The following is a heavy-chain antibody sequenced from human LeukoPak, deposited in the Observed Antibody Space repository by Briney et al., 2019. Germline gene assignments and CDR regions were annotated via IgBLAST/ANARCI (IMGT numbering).Heavy chain of an antibody. V-gene: IGHV3-23*01. CDR2: ISGSGGST. Sequence: GGSLRLSCAASGFTFSSYAMSWVRQAPGKGLEWVSAISGSGGSTYYADSVKGRFTISRDNSKNTLYPQMNSLRAEDTAVYYCASDYYGSGRSYYFDYWGQGTLVTVSS. D-gene: IGHD3-10*01. CDR3: ASDYYGSGRSYYFDY. CDR1: GFTFSSYA. J-gene: IGHJ4*02.